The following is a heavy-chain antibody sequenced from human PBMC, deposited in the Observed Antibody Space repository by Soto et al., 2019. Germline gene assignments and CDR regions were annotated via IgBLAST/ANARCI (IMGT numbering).Heavy chain of an antibody. V-gene: IGHV3-74*01. D-gene: IGHD3-9*01. CDR3: AREYYGVLTGYYNDY. J-gene: IGHJ4*02. CDR1: GFSFRSYW. CDR2: ISSDGTTT. Sequence: EVQLVESGGGLVQSGGSLGLSCVASGFSFRSYWMHWVRQAPGKGLVWVARISSDGTTTTYADSANGRFTVSRDNAANTLYLQMSRRRAEETAVYYGAREYYGVLTGYYNDYWGQGTLVTVSS.